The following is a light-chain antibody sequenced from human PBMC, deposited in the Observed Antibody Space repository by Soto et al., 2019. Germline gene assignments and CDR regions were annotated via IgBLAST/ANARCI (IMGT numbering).Light chain of an antibody. J-gene: IGLJ1*01. CDR3: SSYTSSSTYV. CDR1: SSDVGVYDY. Sequence: QSVLTQPASVSGSPGQSITISCTATSSDVGVYDYVSWYQQHPGKAPKLMIYEVTNRPSGVSNRFSGSKSGNTASLTISGLQAEDEADYYCSSYTSSSTYVFGTGTKVTVL. CDR2: EVT. V-gene: IGLV2-14*01.